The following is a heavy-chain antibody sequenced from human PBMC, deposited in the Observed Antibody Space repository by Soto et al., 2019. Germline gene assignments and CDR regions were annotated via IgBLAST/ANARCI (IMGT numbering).Heavy chain of an antibody. D-gene: IGHD1-26*01. CDR1: GFTVSSNY. CDR3: ARGILRGTYYFAC. V-gene: IGHV3-53*01. CDR2: IYSGGIT. Sequence: EVQLVESGGGLIQPGGSLRLSCVVSGFTVSSNYMSWVRQAPGKGLEWVSVIYSGGITHYEDSVKGRFTISRDHSKNTLYLQMNSLRAEDTAVYCCARGILRGTYYFACWGQGPLVTVSS. J-gene: IGHJ4*02.